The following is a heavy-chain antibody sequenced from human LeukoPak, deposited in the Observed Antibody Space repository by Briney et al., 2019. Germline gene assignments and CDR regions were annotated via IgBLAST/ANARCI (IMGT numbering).Heavy chain of an antibody. J-gene: IGHJ4*02. D-gene: IGHD5-24*01. V-gene: IGHV3-23*01. CDR2: ISGYGGTT. CDR1: GFTFSIYS. Sequence: GGSLRLSCAASGFTFSIYSMNWVRQAPGKGLEWVSDISGYGGTTYYADSVKGRFTISRDNSKNTLYLQMNSLRAEDTAVYYCATLDGSLFDYWGQGTLVTVSS. CDR3: ATLDGSLFDY.